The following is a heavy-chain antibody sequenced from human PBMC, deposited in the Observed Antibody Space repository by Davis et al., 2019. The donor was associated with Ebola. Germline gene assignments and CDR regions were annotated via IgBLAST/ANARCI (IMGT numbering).Heavy chain of an antibody. D-gene: IGHD6-6*01. J-gene: IGHJ4*02. V-gene: IGHV4-34*01. CDR1: GGSFSGYY. Sequence: SETLSLTCAVYGGSFSGYYWSWVRQHPGKGLEWIGEIKHSGSTNYNPSLKSRVTISVDTSKNQFSLKLSSVTAADTAVYYCARDIQYSSSPWGQGTLVTVSS. CDR2: IKHSGST. CDR3: ARDIQYSSSP.